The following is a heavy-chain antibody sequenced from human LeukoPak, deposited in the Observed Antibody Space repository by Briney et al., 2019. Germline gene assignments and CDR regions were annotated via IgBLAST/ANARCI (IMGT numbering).Heavy chain of an antibody. V-gene: IGHV3-30*18. CDR1: GFTFSSYG. Sequence: PGGSLRLSCVASGFTFSSYGMHWVRQAPGTGLEWVAVISYDGNNKYFADSVKGRFTISRDNSKNTLYLQMNSLRAEDTAVYYCAKTPLQDCSGGSCYSYWYFDLWGRGTLVTVSS. D-gene: IGHD2-15*01. CDR2: ISYDGNNK. CDR3: AKTPLQDCSGGSCYSYWYFDL. J-gene: IGHJ2*01.